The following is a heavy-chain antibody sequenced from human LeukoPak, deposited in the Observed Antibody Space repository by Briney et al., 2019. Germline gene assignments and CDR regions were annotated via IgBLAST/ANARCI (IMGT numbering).Heavy chain of an antibody. CDR3: ARGRQEISMILVVMTGVSYYMDV. J-gene: IGHJ6*03. CDR2: INPSGST. Sequence: PSETLSLTCAVYGVSFSGYYWTWIRQSPGKGLEWIGEINPSGSTYYNPSLKSRLTISRDTSKNQFSLRLSSVTAADTAVYYCARGRQEISMILVVMTGVSYYMDVWGIGTTVTVS. CDR1: GVSFSGYY. D-gene: IGHD3-22*01. V-gene: IGHV4-34*01.